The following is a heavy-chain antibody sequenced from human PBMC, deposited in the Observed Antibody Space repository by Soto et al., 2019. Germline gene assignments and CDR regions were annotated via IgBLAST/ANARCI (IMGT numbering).Heavy chain of an antibody. CDR3: SISNSYGRGDF. CDR1: GGTLNSST. V-gene: IGHV1-69*01. CDR2: IIPVFGTT. J-gene: IGHJ4*02. Sequence: QVQLVQSGAEVKKPGSSVRVSCKASGGTLNSSTIRWVRQAPGQGLEWMGGIIPVFGTTDYAQKFQGRVTITAAQSTGTAYLDLFSLRSEDTAIYYCSISNSYGRGDFWGQGTLVTVSS. D-gene: IGHD4-17*01.